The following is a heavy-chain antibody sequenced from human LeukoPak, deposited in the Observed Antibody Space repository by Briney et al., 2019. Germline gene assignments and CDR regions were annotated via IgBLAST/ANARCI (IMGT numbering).Heavy chain of an antibody. V-gene: IGHV3-48*01. Sequence: GGSLRLSCAASGFPFSTYSMNWVRQTPGKGLEWVSHISNSGATIYYADSVKGRFTISRDNSKNTLYLQMNSLRAEDTAVYYCAKVTIATTYYYYYGMDVWGQGTTATVSS. CDR1: GFPFSTYS. D-gene: IGHD4-11*01. CDR3: AKVTIATTYYYYYGMDV. J-gene: IGHJ6*02. CDR2: ISNSGATI.